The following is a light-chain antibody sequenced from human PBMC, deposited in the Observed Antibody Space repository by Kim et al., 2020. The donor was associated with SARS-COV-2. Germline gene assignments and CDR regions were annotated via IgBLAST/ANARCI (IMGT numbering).Light chain of an antibody. CDR2: DVS. V-gene: IGLV2-14*04. J-gene: IGLJ1*01. CDR3: SSYTSSSTNV. CDR1: SSDVGGYNY. Sequence: GQSITLSCTGASSDVGGYNYVSWYQQHPGKAPKLMIYDVSKRPSGVSNRFSGSKSGNTASLTISGLQAEDEADYYCSSYTSSSTNVFGTGTKVTVL.